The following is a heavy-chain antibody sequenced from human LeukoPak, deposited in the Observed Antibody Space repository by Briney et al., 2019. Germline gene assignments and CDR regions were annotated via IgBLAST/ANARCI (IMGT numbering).Heavy chain of an antibody. CDR3: ARDRWVYRDNYYYYMDV. CDR2: IYHSGSA. Sequence: SETLSLTCAVSGGSISSTNWWWSWVRQPPGKGLEWIGEIYHSGSANYNPSLKTRVTISVDTSKNHFSLDLSSVTAADTAVYYCARDRWVYRDNYYYYMDVWGEGTTVTVSS. V-gene: IGHV4-4*02. CDR1: GGSISSTNW. J-gene: IGHJ6*03. D-gene: IGHD4-17*01.